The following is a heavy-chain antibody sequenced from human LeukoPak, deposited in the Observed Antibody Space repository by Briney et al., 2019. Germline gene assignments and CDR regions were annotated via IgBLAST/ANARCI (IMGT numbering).Heavy chain of an antibody. J-gene: IGHJ4*02. D-gene: IGHD5-24*01. Sequence: GASVKVSCKASGYTFTSYYMHWVRQAPGQGLEWMGIINPSGGSTSYAQKFQGRVTMTRDMSTSTVYMELSSLRSEDTAVYYCARDDQEDGYNYAPGYWGQGTLVTVSS. CDR2: INPSGGST. V-gene: IGHV1-46*01. CDR1: GYTFTSYY. CDR3: ARDDQEDGYNYAPGY.